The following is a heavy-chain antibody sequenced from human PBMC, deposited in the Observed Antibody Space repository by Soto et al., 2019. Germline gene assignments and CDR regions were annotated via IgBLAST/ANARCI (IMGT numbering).Heavy chain of an antibody. J-gene: IGHJ6*02. CDR3: AMVDKYVTPTPQDV. V-gene: IGHV1-18*01. CDR2: ISPDSGNK. D-gene: IGHD3-16*02. Sequence: QVQLVQSGDEVRKPGSSVKVSCKASGYIFVNYGIAWVRQAPGQGLEWMGWISPDSGNKQYASKVQGRLTKTTDTSTSTAYMDLGSLTADDTAVYYCAMVDKYVTPTPQDVWGQGTTVTV. CDR1: GYIFVNYG.